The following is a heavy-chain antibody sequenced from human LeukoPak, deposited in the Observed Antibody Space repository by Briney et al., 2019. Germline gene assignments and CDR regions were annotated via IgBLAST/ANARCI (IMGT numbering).Heavy chain of an antibody. CDR1: GFTFSSYS. Sequence: PGGSLRLSCAASGFTFSSYSMNWVRQAPGKGLEWVSSISSSSSYIYYADSVKGRFTISRDNAKNSLYLQMNSLRAEDTAVYYCARGPSTTRDYYYGSGEGYYYYYYMDVWGKGTTVTVSS. V-gene: IGHV3-21*01. J-gene: IGHJ6*03. CDR2: ISSSSSYI. CDR3: ARGPSTTRDYYYGSGEGYYYYYYMDV. D-gene: IGHD3-10*01.